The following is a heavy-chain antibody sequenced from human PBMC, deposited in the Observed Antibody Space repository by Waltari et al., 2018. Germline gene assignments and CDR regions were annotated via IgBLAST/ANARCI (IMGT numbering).Heavy chain of an antibody. J-gene: IGHJ4*02. CDR1: GFTFSSYG. D-gene: IGHD2-15*01. Sequence: QVQLVESGGGVVQPGGSLRLSCAAAGFTFSSYGMHWVRQAPGKGREWVVFIRYDGSNKYYADSVKGRFTISRDNSKNTLYLQMNSLRAEDTAVYYCATDTGTPDYWGQGTLVTVSS. V-gene: IGHV3-30*02. CDR2: IRYDGSNK. CDR3: ATDTGTPDY.